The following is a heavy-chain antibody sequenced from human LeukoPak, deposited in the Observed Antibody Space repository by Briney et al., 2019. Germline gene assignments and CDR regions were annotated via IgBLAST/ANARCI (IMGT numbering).Heavy chain of an antibody. CDR2: FDPEDGET. J-gene: IGHJ3*02. Sequence: ASVKVSCKVSGYTLTELSMHWVRQAPGKGLEWMGGFDPEDGETIYAQKFQGRVTMTEDTSTDTAYMELSSLRSEDTAVYYCATRAYNWKYRAFDIWGQGTMVTVSS. D-gene: IGHD1-7*01. CDR1: GYTLTELS. CDR3: ATRAYNWKYRAFDI. V-gene: IGHV1-24*01.